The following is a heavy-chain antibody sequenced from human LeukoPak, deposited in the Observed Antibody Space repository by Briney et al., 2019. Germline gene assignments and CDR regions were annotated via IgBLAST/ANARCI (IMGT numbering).Heavy chain of an antibody. CDR3: ARKANGMAAPFDS. V-gene: IGHV5-51*01. CDR2: IYPGDSDT. Sequence: LGESLKISCEASGYNFSNYWINWVRQTPGKGLEWMGIIYPGDSDTRYGPSFQGHVTISADRSANTAYLQWRRLEASDTAKYFCARKANGMAAPFDSWAQGTLVTVSS. CDR1: GYNFSNYW. D-gene: IGHD6-13*01. J-gene: IGHJ4*02.